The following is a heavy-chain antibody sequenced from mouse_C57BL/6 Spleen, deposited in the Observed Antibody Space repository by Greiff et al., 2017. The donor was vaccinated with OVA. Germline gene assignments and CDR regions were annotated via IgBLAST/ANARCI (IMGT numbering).Heavy chain of an antibody. CDR2: IDPEDGET. CDR1: GFTINDYY. Sequence: VQLKESGAELVKPGASVKLSCTASGFTINDYYMHWVKQWPEQGLEWIGRIDPEDGETKDAPNFQGKATITADTSSNTAYLQLSSLTSEDTAVYYCARHWDVDYWGQGTTLTVSS. J-gene: IGHJ2*01. D-gene: IGHD4-1*01. V-gene: IGHV14-2*01. CDR3: ARHWDVDY.